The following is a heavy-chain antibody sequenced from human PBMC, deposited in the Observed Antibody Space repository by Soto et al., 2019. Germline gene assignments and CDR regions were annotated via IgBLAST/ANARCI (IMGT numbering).Heavy chain of an antibody. D-gene: IGHD3-3*01. CDR1: GGSISSYY. J-gene: IGHJ6*02. CDR2: IYTSEST. V-gene: IGHV4-4*07. Sequence: SETLSLTCTVSGGSISSYYWSWIRQPAGKGLEWIGRIYTSESTNYNPSLKSRVTMSVDTSKNQFSLKLSSVTAADTAVYYCASSNPYDFWSGYYDLYYYGMDVWGQGTTVTVS. CDR3: ASSNPYDFWSGYYDLYYYGMDV.